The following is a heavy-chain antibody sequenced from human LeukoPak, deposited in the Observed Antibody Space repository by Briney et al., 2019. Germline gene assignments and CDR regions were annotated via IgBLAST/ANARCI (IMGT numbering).Heavy chain of an antibody. J-gene: IGHJ4*02. Sequence: GGSLRLSCAASGFTFSSYGMHWVRQAPGKGLEWVAFIRYDGSNKYYADSVKGRFTVSRDNSKNTLYMQMNSLRGGDTAVYYCAKKLGSSPGDFFDYWGQGTLVTVSS. CDR1: GFTFSSYG. CDR2: IRYDGSNK. D-gene: IGHD6-6*01. V-gene: IGHV3-30*02. CDR3: AKKLGSSPGDFFDY.